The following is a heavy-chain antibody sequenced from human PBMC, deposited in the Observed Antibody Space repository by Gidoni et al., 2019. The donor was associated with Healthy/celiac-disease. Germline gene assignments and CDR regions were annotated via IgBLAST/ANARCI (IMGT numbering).Heavy chain of an antibody. D-gene: IGHD3-3*01. J-gene: IGHJ4*02. CDR2: ISYDGSNK. V-gene: IGHV3-30-3*01. CDR1: GFTFSSYD. Sequence: QVQLVESGGGVVQPGRSLRLSCAASGFTFSSYDMHWVRQAPGKWLEWVAVISYDGSNKYYADSVKVRFTISRDNSKNTLYLQMNSLRAEDTAVYYCARDRAAYYDFWSGYGANDYWGQGTLVTVSS. CDR3: ARDRAAYYDFWSGYGANDY.